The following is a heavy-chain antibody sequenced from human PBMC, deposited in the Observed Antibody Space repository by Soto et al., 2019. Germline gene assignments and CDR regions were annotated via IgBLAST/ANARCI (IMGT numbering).Heavy chain of an antibody. CDR3: ASQQLGTYYYYGMDV. J-gene: IGHJ6*02. D-gene: IGHD6-13*01. CDR2: ISAYNGNT. CDR1: GYTFTSYG. Sequence: ASVKVSCKASGYTFTSYGISWVRQAPGQGLEWMGWISAYNGNTNYAQKLQGRVTMTTDTSTSTAYMELRSLRSDDTAVYYCASQQLGTYYYYGMDVWGQGTTVTVSS. V-gene: IGHV1-18*01.